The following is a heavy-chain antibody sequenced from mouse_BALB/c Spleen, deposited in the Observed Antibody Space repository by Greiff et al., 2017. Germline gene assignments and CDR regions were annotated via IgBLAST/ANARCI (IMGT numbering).Heavy chain of an antibody. CDR3: ARSLYYYGSSPWFAY. V-gene: IGHV14-1*02. CDR2: IDPENGNT. CDR1: GFNIKDYY. J-gene: IGHJ3*01. Sequence: EVQLQQSGAELVRPGALVKLSCKASGFNIKDYYMHWVKQRPEQGLEWIGWIDPENGNTIYDPKFQGKASITADTSSNTAYLQLSSLTSEDTAVYYCARSLYYYGSSPWFAYWGQGTLVTVSA. D-gene: IGHD1-1*01.